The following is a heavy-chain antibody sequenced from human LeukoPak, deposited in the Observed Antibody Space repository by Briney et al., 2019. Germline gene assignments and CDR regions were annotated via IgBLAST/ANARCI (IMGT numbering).Heavy chain of an antibody. J-gene: IGHJ4*02. Sequence: GGSLRLSCAASGFTVSSNYMSWVRRAPGKGLEWVSVIYSGGSTYYADSVKGRFTISRDNSKNTLHLQMSSLRAEDTAVYYCAKDYRGSGEVGETGPLDYWGQGTLVTVSS. CDR2: IYSGGST. D-gene: IGHD1-14*01. CDR1: GFTVSSNY. V-gene: IGHV3-53*01. CDR3: AKDYRGSGEVGETGPLDY.